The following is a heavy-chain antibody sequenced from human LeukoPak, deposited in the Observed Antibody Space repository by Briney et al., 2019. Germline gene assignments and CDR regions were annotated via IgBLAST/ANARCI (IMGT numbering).Heavy chain of an antibody. CDR1: DDSIRNYY. CDR3: ARVGGSNFYNYGMDV. D-gene: IGHD4-11*01. CDR2: IYFSGST. J-gene: IGHJ6*02. V-gene: IGHV4-59*01. Sequence: SVTLSLTCTVSDDSIRNYYWSWIRQSPGKGLEWIGYIYFSGSTNYNPSLKRRVTMSVVTSKNQFSLRLTSVTAADTATYYCARVGGSNFYNYGMDVWGQGTTVIVSS.